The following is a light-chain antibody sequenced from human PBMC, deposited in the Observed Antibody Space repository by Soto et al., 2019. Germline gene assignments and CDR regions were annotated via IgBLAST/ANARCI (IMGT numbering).Light chain of an antibody. V-gene: IGKV3-20*01. CDR2: GAS. CDR1: QRVSSSY. J-gene: IGKJ4*01. Sequence: EIVLTQSPGTLSLSPGERAPLSCGASQRVSSSYLAWYQQKPGQAPRLLIFGASSRATGIPDRFSGSGSGTDFTLTISRLEPEDFAVYYCQQYGSSPLTFGGGTKVEIK. CDR3: QQYGSSPLT.